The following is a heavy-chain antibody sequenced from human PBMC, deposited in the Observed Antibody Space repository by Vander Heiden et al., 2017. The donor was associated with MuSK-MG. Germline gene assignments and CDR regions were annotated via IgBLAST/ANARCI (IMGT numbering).Heavy chain of an antibody. V-gene: IGHV3-43*01. J-gene: IGHJ3*02. D-gene: IGHD5-12*01. Sequence: EVQLVESGGVVVQPGGSLRLYCAAYGFTFDDYTMHWVRQAPGKGLEWVSLISWDGGSTYYADSVKGRFTISRDNSKNSLYLQMNSLRTEDTALYYCAKDIGVATITPTAFDIWGQGTMVTVSS. CDR1: GFTFDDYT. CDR3: AKDIGVATITPTAFDI. CDR2: ISWDGGST.